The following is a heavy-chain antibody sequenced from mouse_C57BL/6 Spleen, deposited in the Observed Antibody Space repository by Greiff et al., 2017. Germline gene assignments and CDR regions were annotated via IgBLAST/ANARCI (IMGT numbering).Heavy chain of an antibody. Sequence: EVQVVESGGGLVKPGGSLKLSCAASGFTFSSYAMSWVRQTPEKRLEWVATISDGGSYTYYPDNVKGRFTISRDNAKNNLYLQMSHLKSEDTAMYYCARDLHYSNYVDYWGQGTSVTVSS. CDR1: GFTFSSYA. J-gene: IGHJ4*01. V-gene: IGHV5-4*01. CDR2: ISDGGSYT. CDR3: ARDLHYSNYVDY. D-gene: IGHD2-5*01.